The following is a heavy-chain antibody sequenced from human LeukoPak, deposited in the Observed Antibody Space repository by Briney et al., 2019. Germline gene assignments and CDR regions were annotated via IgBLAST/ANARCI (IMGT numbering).Heavy chain of an antibody. D-gene: IGHD3-10*01. CDR1: GFTFSSYA. J-gene: IGHJ4*02. Sequence: GGSLRLSCAASGFTFSSYAMHWVRQAPGKGLEYVSAISSNGGSTYYANSVKGRFTISRDNSKNTLYLQMGSLRAEDMAAYYCARDQQLLWFGAQYYFDYWGQGTLVTVSS. CDR3: ARDQQLLWFGAQYYFDY. CDR2: ISSNGGST. V-gene: IGHV3-64*01.